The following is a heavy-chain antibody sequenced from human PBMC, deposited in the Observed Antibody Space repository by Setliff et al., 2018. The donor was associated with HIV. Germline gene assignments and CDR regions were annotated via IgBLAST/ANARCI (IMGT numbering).Heavy chain of an antibody. D-gene: IGHD2-21*02. CDR1: GFTFSSYS. J-gene: IGHJ3*02. CDR3: TREDVGTAIYGAFDI. Sequence: GSLRLSCVASGFTFSSYSMNWVRQAPGKGPEWVSSISTGDTYYADSVKGRFTISRDNAKNSLYLQVNSLSADDTALYFCTREDVGTAIYGAFDIWGLGTVVTVSS. V-gene: IGHV3-21*01. CDR2: ISTGDT.